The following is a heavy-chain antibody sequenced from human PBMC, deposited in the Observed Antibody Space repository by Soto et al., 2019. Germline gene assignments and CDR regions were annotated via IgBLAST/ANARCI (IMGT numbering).Heavy chain of an antibody. Sequence: ASVKVSCKASGYTFTGYYMHWVRQAPGQGLEWMGWIIPISGRANYAQKFQGRVTMTRDTSTSTVYMELSSLRSEDTAVYYCARAYCSGGSCYSGVNNWFDPWGQGTLVTVSS. CDR3: ARAYCSGGSCYSGVNNWFDP. V-gene: IGHV1-2*02. D-gene: IGHD2-15*01. CDR2: IIPISGRA. J-gene: IGHJ5*02. CDR1: GYTFTGYY.